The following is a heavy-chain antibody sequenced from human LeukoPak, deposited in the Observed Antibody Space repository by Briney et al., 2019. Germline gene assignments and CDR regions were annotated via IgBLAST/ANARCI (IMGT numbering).Heavy chain of an antibody. Sequence: GASVKVSCKASGYTFTSYDINWVRQATGQGLEWMGWMNPNSGNTGYAQKFQGRVTITRNTSISTAYMELSSLRSEDTAVYYCARGTENSLTPLGVDVSLDYWGQGTLVTVSS. CDR3: ARGTENSLTPLGVDVSLDY. J-gene: IGHJ4*02. D-gene: IGHD2-8*01. CDR2: MNPNSGNT. V-gene: IGHV1-8*03. CDR1: GYTFTSYD.